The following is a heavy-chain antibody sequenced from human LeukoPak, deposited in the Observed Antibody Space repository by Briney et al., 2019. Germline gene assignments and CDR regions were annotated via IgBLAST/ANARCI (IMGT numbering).Heavy chain of an antibody. CDR3: ARGITIIVVD. D-gene: IGHD3-22*01. J-gene: IGHJ4*02. CDR1: VGSISSGDYY. V-gene: IGHV4-30-4*01. Sequence: SETLSLTCIVSVGSISSGDYYWSWIRQPPGECLGWLGFIYYIGRTSSQPSLKSRSPISVATSRSQCILKLGSGNAADTAGNYGARGITIIVVDWGQGTLVTVS. CDR2: IYYIGRT.